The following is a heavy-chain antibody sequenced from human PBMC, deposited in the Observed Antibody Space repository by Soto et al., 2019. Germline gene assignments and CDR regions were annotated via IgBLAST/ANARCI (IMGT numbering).Heavy chain of an antibody. CDR3: ARLRRRAAPGTYDGLDV. D-gene: IGHD6-13*01. V-gene: IGHV4-61*01. J-gene: IGHJ6*02. CDR2: VYYSGNT. CDR1: GASVSTAFYY. Sequence: KAXETLSLTCPVSGASVSTAFYYWSWIRQPPGKGLEWIGYVYYSGNTNYNPSLRSRVSISGDTSKNQFSLKLTSVPAADSAVYHCARLRRRAAPGTYDGLDVWGQGTTVTVSS.